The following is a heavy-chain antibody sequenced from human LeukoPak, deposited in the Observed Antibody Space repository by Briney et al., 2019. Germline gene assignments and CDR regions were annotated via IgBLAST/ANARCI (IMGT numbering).Heavy chain of an antibody. CDR1: GGSISSGDYY. CDR3: ARAASPTVTTDYFDY. Sequence: SETLSLTCTVSGGSISSGDYYWSWIRQPPGKGLEWIGYIYYSGSTYYNPSLKSRVTISVDTSENQFSLKLSSVTAADTAVYYCARAASPTVTTDYFDYWGQGTLVTVSS. J-gene: IGHJ4*02. CDR2: IYYSGST. D-gene: IGHD4-17*01. V-gene: IGHV4-30-4*01.